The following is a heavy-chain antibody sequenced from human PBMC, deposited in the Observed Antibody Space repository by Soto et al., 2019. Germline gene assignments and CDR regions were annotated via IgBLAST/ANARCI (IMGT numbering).Heavy chain of an antibody. Sequence: QVQLVQSGAEVKKPGASVKVSCTASGYTFTSYDINWVRQATGQGLEWMGWMNPNSGNTGYAQKFQGRVTMTKNTSISTAYMELSCLRCDDTAVYYCARGGEGYGDYVPDYWGQGTLVTVSS. CDR2: MNPNSGNT. CDR1: GYTFTSYD. J-gene: IGHJ4*02. V-gene: IGHV1-8*01. CDR3: ARGGEGYGDYVPDY. D-gene: IGHD4-17*01.